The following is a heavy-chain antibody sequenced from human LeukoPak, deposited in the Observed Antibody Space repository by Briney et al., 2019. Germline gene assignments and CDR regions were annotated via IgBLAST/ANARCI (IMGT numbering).Heavy chain of an antibody. D-gene: IGHD4-23*01. J-gene: IGHJ3*01. CDR1: GGSISSYY. CDR3: ARGAPYDYGGNSDAFDF. Sequence: SETLSLTCTVSGGSISSYYWSWIRQPAGKGLEWIGRIYTSGSTNYNPSLKSRVTMSVDTSKNQFSLKLSSVTAADTAVYYCARGAPYDYGGNSDAFDFWGQGTMVTVPS. CDR2: IYTSGST. V-gene: IGHV4-4*07.